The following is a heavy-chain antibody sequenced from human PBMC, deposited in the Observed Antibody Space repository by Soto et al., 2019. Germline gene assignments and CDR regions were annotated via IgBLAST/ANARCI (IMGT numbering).Heavy chain of an antibody. V-gene: IGHV1-69*08. CDR3: ARDSGDGNWFDP. J-gene: IGHJ5*02. Sequence: QVQLVQSGAEVKKPGSSVKVSCKASGGTFSSYTISWVRQAPGQGLEWMGRIIPILSIANYAQKFQGRVTITADKSTSTAYMELSSLRSEDTAVYYCARDSGDGNWFDPWGQGTLVTVSS. CDR1: GGTFSSYT. CDR2: IIPILSIA. D-gene: IGHD4-17*01.